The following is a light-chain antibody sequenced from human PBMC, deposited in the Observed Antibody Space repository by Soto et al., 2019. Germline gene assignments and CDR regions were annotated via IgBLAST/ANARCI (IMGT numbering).Light chain of an antibody. V-gene: IGKV3-20*01. CDR1: QSVTNSF. J-gene: IGKJ1*01. CDR3: QQYVSSPWA. Sequence: EIVLAQSPGTLSLSPGERATLSCRASQSVTNSFLAWYQQKPGQAPRLRIYGASRRATGIPDRFAGSGSGTDFTLTISRLEPEDFAVYYCQQYVSSPWAFGQGTKVDIK. CDR2: GAS.